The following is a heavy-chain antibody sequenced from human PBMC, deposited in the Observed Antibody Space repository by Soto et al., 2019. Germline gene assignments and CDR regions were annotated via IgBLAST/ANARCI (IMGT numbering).Heavy chain of an antibody. CDR2: IYYSGST. CDR1: GGSISSYY. Sequence: SDTLSLTCTVSGGSISSYYWSWIRQPPGKGLEWIGYIYYSGSTNYNPSLKSRVTISVETSKNQFSLKLSSVTAADTAVYYCAGTASMVRGVIHWFDPWGQGTLVTVSS. J-gene: IGHJ5*02. D-gene: IGHD3-10*01. CDR3: AGTASMVRGVIHWFDP. V-gene: IGHV4-59*08.